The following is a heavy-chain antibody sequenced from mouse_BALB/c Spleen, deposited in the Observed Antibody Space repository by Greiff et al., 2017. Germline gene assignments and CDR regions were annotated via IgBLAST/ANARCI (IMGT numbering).Heavy chain of an antibody. CDR3: ARYEFAY. CDR1: GYSITSDYA. J-gene: IGHJ3*01. CDR2: ISYSGST. Sequence: EVMLVESGPGLVKPSQSLSLTCTVTGYSITSDYAWNWIRQFPGNKLEWMGYISYSGSTSYNPSLKSRISITRDTSKNQFFLQLNSVTTEDTATYYCARYEFAYWGQGTLVTVSA. V-gene: IGHV3-2*02. D-gene: IGHD2-3*01.